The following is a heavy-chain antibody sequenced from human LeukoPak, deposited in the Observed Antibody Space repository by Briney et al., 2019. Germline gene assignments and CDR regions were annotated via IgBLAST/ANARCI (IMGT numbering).Heavy chain of an antibody. D-gene: IGHD3-10*01. CDR1: GGSISSYY. Sequence: SETLSLTCTVSGGSISSYYWSWIRQPAGKGLEWIGRIYTSGSTNYNPSLKGRVTMSVDTSKNQFSLKLSSVTAADTAVYYCASLYGSGSYYPSDYWGQGILVTVSS. V-gene: IGHV4-4*07. J-gene: IGHJ4*02. CDR3: ASLYGSGSYYPSDY. CDR2: IYTSGST.